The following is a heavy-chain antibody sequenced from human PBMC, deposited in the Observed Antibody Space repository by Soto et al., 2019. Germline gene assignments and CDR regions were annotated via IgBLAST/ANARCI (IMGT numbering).Heavy chain of an antibody. V-gene: IGHV4-59*01. CDR1: GGSISPYY. CDR2: IYYSGNT. CDR3: ARKGAAASYSHYYMDV. J-gene: IGHJ6*03. D-gene: IGHD6-13*01. Sequence: QVPLQESGPGLVKPSETLSLTCTVSGGSISPYYWSWIRQPPGKGLEWIGYIYYSGNTNYNPSLESRVTISVDTSRNQFSLKLTSVTAADTAVYYCARKGAAASYSHYYMDVWGRGTTVTVSS.